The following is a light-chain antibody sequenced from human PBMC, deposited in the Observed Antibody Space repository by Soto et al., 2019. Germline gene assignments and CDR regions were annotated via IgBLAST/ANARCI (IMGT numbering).Light chain of an antibody. Sequence: EIVMTQSPATLSVSPGERATLSCRASQSVSSNFAWYQQKPGQAPRLLIHGASTRATGITARFSGSGSGTEFTLTISSLQSEDFAVYYCQQYSNWPSWTFGQGTKVESK. CDR1: QSVSSN. CDR3: QQYSNWPSWT. CDR2: GAS. V-gene: IGKV3-15*01. J-gene: IGKJ1*01.